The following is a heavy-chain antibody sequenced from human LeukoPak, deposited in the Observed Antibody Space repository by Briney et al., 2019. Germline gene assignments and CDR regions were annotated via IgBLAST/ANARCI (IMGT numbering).Heavy chain of an antibody. V-gene: IGHV4-61*02. CDR2: IFNSGST. J-gene: IGHJ6*03. CDR1: GGSISSDSYY. CDR3: ARASIAAAGDYYMDV. Sequence: SETLSLTCTVSGGSISSDSYYWSWIRQPAGKGLEWIGRIFNSGSTNSIPSLKSRVTISLDTSKNQFSLNLSSVTAADTAVYYCARASIAAAGDYYMDVWGKGTTVTISS. D-gene: IGHD6-13*01.